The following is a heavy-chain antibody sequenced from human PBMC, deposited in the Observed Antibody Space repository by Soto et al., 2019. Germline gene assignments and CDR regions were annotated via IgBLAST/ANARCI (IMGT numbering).Heavy chain of an antibody. V-gene: IGHV4-30-4*01. D-gene: IGHD2-21*02. CDR2: IYYSGST. J-gene: IGHJ4*02. CDR3: VVTATLYYFDY. CDR1: GGSISSGDYY. Sequence: PSETLSLTCTVSGGSISSGDYYWSWIRQPPGKGLEWIGYIYYSGSTYYNPSLKSRVTISVDTSKNQFSLKLSSVTAADTAVYYCVVTATLYYFDYWGQGTLVTVS.